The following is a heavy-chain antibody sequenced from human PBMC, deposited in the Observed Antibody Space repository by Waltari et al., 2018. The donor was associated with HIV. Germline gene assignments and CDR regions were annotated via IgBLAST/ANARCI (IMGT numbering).Heavy chain of an antibody. CDR3: AKDPFSSSWYLNYFDY. CDR1: GFTFSSFA. V-gene: IGHV3-23*01. CDR2: IRGSGGST. Sequence: EVQLLESGGGLVQPGGSLRLSCAASGFTFSSFAMIWVRQAPGKGLEWVSAIRGSGGSTYYADFVNGRFTISRDNSRTTLSLQMNSLRAEDTAVYYCAKDPFSSSWYLNYFDYWGQGTLVTVSS. J-gene: IGHJ4*02. D-gene: IGHD6-13*01.